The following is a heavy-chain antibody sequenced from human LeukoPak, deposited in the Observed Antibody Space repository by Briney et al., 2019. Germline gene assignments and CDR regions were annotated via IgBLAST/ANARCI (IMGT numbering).Heavy chain of an antibody. D-gene: IGHD3-3*01. Sequence: SETLSLTCTVSGGSISSSNYYLAWIRQPPGKGLEWIGTIYYSGSTYYNPSLKSRVTVSLDTSKTQFSLQLTSVTAADTAVYYCARGRSSGYSDYWGQGTLVTVSS. V-gene: IGHV4-39*01. CDR3: ARGRSSGYSDY. CDR2: IYYSGST. CDR1: GGSISSSNYY. J-gene: IGHJ4*02.